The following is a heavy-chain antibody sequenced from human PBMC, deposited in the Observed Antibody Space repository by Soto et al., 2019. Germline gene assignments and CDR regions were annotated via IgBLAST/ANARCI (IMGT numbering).Heavy chain of an antibody. V-gene: IGHV5-51*01. CDR2: IYFGDSNV. J-gene: IGHJ4*02. CDR1: GDNFSNYW. Sequence: GESLKISCQGFGDNFSNYWIGWVRQMPGKGLECMGIIYFGDSNVRYSPSFKGQVTISADKSTSTAYLQWSSLKASDAAVYYCARRMHIVGGPIHFWGQAPLVTVST. D-gene: IGHD1-26*01. CDR3: ARRMHIVGGPIHF.